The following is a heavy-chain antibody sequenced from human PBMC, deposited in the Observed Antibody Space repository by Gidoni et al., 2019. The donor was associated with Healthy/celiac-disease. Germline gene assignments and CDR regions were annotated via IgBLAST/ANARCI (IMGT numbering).Heavy chain of an antibody. V-gene: IGHV3-23*01. J-gene: IGHJ4*02. CDR2: ISGSGGST. CDR3: ASRPDYYDSSEYYFDY. Sequence: EVQLLESGGGLVQPGGSLRLSCAASGFTFSSYAMSWVRQAPGKGREWVSAISGSGGSTYYADSVKGRFTISRDNSKNTLYLQMNSLRAEDTAVYYCASRPDYYDSSEYYFDYWGQGTLVTVSS. CDR1: GFTFSSYA. D-gene: IGHD3-22*01.